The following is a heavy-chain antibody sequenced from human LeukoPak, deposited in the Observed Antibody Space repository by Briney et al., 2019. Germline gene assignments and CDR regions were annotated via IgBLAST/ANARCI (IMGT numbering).Heavy chain of an antibody. Sequence: GGSLRLSCADSGFTFSNYNINWVRQAPGQGLEWVSSISSSTRYIYYADSVKGRFTISRDNVKNSLYLQMNSLRAEDTAVYYCARDPAPNPLLYWYFDLWGRGTLVTVSS. CDR3: ARDPAPNPLLYWYFDL. V-gene: IGHV3-21*01. J-gene: IGHJ2*01. CDR1: GFTFSNYN. D-gene: IGHD1-14*01. CDR2: ISSSTRYI.